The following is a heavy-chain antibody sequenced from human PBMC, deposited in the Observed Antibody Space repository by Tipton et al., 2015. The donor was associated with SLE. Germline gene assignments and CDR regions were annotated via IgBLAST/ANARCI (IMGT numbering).Heavy chain of an antibody. CDR3: ARGIFGVVIIPVLDY. CDR1: GYTFTSYA. V-gene: IGHV1-3*01. Sequence: QLVQSGAEVKKPGASVKVSCKASGYTFTSYAMHWVRQAPGQRLEWMGWINAGNGNTKYSQKFQGRVTITRDTSASTAYMELSSLRSEDTAVYYCARGIFGVVIIPVLDYWGQGTLITVSS. D-gene: IGHD3-3*01. CDR2: INAGNGNT. J-gene: IGHJ4*02.